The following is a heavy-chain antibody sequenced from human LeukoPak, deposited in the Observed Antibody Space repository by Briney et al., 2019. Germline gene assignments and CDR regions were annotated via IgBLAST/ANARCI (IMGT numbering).Heavy chain of an antibody. V-gene: IGHV3-23*01. CDR3: AKRGVVIRVFLVGFHKEAYYFDS. CDR1: GITLSNYG. J-gene: IGHJ4*02. D-gene: IGHD3-10*01. CDR2: LSGSGGGT. Sequence: GGSLRLSCAVSGITLSNYGMSWVRQAPGKGLEWVAGLSGSGGGTNYADSVQGQFTISRDNPKNTLYLQMYSLRAEDTAVYFCAKRGVVIRVFLVGFHKEAYYFDSWGQGALVTVSS.